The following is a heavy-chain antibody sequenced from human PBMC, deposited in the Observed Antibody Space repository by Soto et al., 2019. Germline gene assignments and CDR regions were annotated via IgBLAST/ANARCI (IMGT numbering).Heavy chain of an antibody. CDR3: AKSLFGCNDY. CDR2: LSGDGKTK. CDR1: GFTFSTYA. J-gene: IGHJ4*02. Sequence: EVQLLESGGGLVQPGGSLRLSCAASGFTFSTYAMSWVRQAPGKGLECVSSLSGDGKTKFYVDSVKGRFTISRDNSKNELYLQMNSLRDEDTSVYYCAKSLFGCNDYWGQGTLVTVSS. V-gene: IGHV3-23*01. D-gene: IGHD3-3*01.